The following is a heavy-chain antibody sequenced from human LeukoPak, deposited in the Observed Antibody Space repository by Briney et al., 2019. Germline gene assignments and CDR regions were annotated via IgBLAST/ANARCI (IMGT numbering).Heavy chain of an antibody. V-gene: IGHV4-38-2*01. D-gene: IGHD3-3*01. CDR1: GYSISSGYY. J-gene: IGHJ4*02. Sequence: SETLSLTCAVSGYSISSGYYWGWIRQPPGKGLEWIGSIYHSGSTYYNPSLKSRVTISVDTSKNQFSLKLSSVTAADTAVYYCARQGGTSFGVVIRDFDYWGQGTLVTVSS. CDR3: ARQGGTSFGVVIRDFDY. CDR2: IYHSGST.